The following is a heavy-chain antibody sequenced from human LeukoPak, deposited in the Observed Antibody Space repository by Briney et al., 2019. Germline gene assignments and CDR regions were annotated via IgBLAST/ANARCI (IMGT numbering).Heavy chain of an antibody. V-gene: IGHV3-23*01. CDR2: INGRGGST. J-gene: IGHJ4*02. D-gene: IGHD7-27*01. Sequence: GGSLRLSCAASGFTFSSYAMNWVRQAPGKGLEWVSAINGRGGSTYYADSVKGRFTISRDNSKNTLFLQMNSLRAEDTAVYYCAKDKFWGYGDYFDYWGQGTLVTVSS. CDR1: GFTFSSYA. CDR3: AKDKFWGYGDYFDY.